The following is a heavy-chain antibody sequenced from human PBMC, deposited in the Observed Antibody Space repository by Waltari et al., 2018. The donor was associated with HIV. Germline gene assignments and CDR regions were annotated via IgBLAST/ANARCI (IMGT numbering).Heavy chain of an antibody. J-gene: IGHJ4*02. CDR2: IRYDGSNK. CDR3: AKDSSRGPFDY. V-gene: IGHV3-30*02. Sequence: QVQLVESGGGVVQPGGSLRPSCAASGFHFSSHGMHWARQAPGKGLEWVAFIRYDGSNKYYADSVKGRFTISRDNSKNTLYLQMNSLRAEDTAVYYCAKDSSRGPFDYWGQGTLVTVSS. CDR1: GFHFSSHG.